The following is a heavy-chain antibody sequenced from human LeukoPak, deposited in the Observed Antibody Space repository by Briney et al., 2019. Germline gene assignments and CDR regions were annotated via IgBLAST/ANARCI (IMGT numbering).Heavy chain of an antibody. D-gene: IGHD6-13*01. CDR3: AKDIGSSSLDY. J-gene: IGHJ4*02. V-gene: IGHV3-9*01. Sequence: GGSLRLSCAASGFTFYDYAMHWVRHAPGKGLGWVSGISWNGGSIDYADSVKGRFTISRDNAKNSLYLQMNSLRAEDTALYYCAKDIGSSSLDYWGQGTLVTVSS. CDR2: ISWNGGSI. CDR1: GFTFYDYA.